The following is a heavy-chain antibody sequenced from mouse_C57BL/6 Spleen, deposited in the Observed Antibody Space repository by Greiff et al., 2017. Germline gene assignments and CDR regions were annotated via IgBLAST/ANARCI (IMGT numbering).Heavy chain of an antibody. V-gene: IGHV7-4*01. Sequence: EVKLMESGGGLVQPGASLRLSCAASGFTFTDYYMSWVRQPPGKAPERLALIRNKANGYTTEYTASVKGRFTISRDNSQNILYLQMNTLRAEDSATYYCVKAVENWDWYFDVWGTGTTVTVSS. CDR3: VKAVENWDWYFDV. CDR1: GFTFTDYY. CDR2: IRNKANGYTT. J-gene: IGHJ1*03. D-gene: IGHD4-1*01.